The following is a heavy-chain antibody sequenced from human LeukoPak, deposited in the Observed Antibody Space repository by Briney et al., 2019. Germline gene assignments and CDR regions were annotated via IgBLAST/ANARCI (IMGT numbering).Heavy chain of an antibody. CDR3: GRDALVGYFSYYYMDV. V-gene: IGHV4-59*11. J-gene: IGHJ6*03. Sequence: SETLSLTCTVSGGSISSHYWTWIRQSPVKGLEWIGDISNSGSTRYNPSLKSRVTISIDTSKNQFFLRLSSVSDADTAVYYCGRDALVGYFSYYYMDVWGKGTTVTVSS. D-gene: IGHD2-15*01. CDR1: GGSISSHY. CDR2: ISNSGST.